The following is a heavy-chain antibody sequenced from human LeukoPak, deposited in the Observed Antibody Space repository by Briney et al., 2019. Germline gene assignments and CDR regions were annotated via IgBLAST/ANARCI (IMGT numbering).Heavy chain of an antibody. V-gene: IGHV1-18*01. CDR3: ARDLDCSGGSCYSEGAVDY. Sequence: ASVKVSCKASGYTFTSYGISWVRQAPGQGLEWMGWISAYNGNTNYAQKLQGGVTMTTDTSTSTAYMELRSLRSDDTAVYYCARDLDCSGGSCYSEGAVDYWGQGTLVTVSS. CDR2: ISAYNGNT. CDR1: GYTFTSYG. J-gene: IGHJ4*02. D-gene: IGHD2-15*01.